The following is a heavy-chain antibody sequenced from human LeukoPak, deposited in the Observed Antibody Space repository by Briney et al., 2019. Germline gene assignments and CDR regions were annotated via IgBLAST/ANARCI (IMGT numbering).Heavy chain of an antibody. CDR1: GFTFSSYA. CDR2: IANDGKDK. D-gene: IGHD2-2*01. CDR3: AKDSAMTSAAYYFDF. V-gene: IGHV3-30*09. J-gene: IGHJ4*02. Sequence: GGSLRLSCAGSGFTFSSYAVHWVRQAPGKGLDWVTVIANDGKDKKYAESVKGRFAISRDNSRNTVYLQMNSPRTEDTAVYYCAKDSAMTSAAYYFDFWGQGTLVTVSS.